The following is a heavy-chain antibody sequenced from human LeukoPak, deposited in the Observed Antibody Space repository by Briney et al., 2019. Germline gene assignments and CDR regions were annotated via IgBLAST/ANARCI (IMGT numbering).Heavy chain of an antibody. CDR3: TRGLQERDIIRGFDF. V-gene: IGHV4-61*02. Sequence: SETLSLTCTVSGGSISRRSSYWTWIRQPAGRGLEWIGRVYSTGTPNYNPSLKSRLAMSVDTSKNQFSLTLNSVTAADTAVYFCTRGLQERDIIRGFDFWGPGILVTVSS. J-gene: IGHJ4*01. CDR2: VYSTGTP. CDR1: GGSISRRSSY. D-gene: IGHD3-10*01.